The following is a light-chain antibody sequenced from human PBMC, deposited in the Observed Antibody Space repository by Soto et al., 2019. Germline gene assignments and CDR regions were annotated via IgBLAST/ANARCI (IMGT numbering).Light chain of an antibody. V-gene: IGLV2-8*01. CDR1: SSDVGGYNY. CDR3: SSFSSSTRVV. CDR2: EVN. Sequence: QSVLTQPPSASGSPGQSVTISCTGTSSDVGGYNYVSWYQQHPGKAPKLMIYEVNKRPSGVPDRFSGSKSGNTASLTVSGLQAEDEADYYCSSFSSSTRVVFGGGTKLTVL. J-gene: IGLJ2*01.